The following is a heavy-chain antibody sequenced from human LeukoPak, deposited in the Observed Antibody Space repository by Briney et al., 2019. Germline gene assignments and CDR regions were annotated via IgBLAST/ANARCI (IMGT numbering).Heavy chain of an antibody. CDR1: GFTFSDYY. Sequence: GGSLRLSCAASGFTFSDYYMSWIRQAPGKGLEWVSYISSSSSYTNYADSVKGRFTISRDNAKNSLYLQMNSLRAEDPAVHYCARVGGMAAAGHPWDYWGQGTLVTVSS. CDR3: ARVGGMAAAGHPWDY. D-gene: IGHD6-13*01. V-gene: IGHV3-11*06. J-gene: IGHJ4*02. CDR2: ISSSSSYT.